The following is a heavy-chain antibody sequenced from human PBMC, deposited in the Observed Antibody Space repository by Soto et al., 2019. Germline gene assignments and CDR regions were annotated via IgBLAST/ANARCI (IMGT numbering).Heavy chain of an antibody. Sequence: QITLKESGPTLVKPTQTLTLTCTFSGFSLSTSGVGVGWIRQPPGKALEGLALIYWNDDKRYSPSLKSRLTITKDTSKNQVVLTMTNMDPVDTATYYCAHRPYGSGSYPGSYFDYWGQGTLVTVSS. CDR1: GFSLSTSGVG. CDR2: IYWNDDK. J-gene: IGHJ4*02. CDR3: AHRPYGSGSYPGSYFDY. V-gene: IGHV2-5*01. D-gene: IGHD3-10*01.